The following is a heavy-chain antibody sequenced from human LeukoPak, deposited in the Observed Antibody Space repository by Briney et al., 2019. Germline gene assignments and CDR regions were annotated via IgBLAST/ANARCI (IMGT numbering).Heavy chain of an antibody. Sequence: GGSLRLSCAASGFTFSSYAMSWVRQAPGKGLEWVSAISGGGGTTYYADSVKGRFTISRDNARNSLYLQMNSLRGEDTAVYYCARTQLDLDGFDIWGQGTTVTVSS. D-gene: IGHD1-1*01. CDR2: ISGGGGTT. J-gene: IGHJ3*02. V-gene: IGHV3-23*01. CDR3: ARTQLDLDGFDI. CDR1: GFTFSSYA.